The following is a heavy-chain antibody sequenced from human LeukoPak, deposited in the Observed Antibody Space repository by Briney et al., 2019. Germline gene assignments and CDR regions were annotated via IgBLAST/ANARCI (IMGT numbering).Heavy chain of an antibody. CDR2: IFGSGGSP. CDR1: GFTFGSYA. Sequence: EPGGSLRLSCEASGFTFGSYAMSWVRQAPGKGLEWVAGIFGSGGSPHYADSVRGRFTISRDNSKNTVYLQINSLRAEDTAVYCCGKTTTGYSSGQKPAWPDDSWGQGTLVTVSS. CDR3: GKTTTGYSSGQKPAWPDDS. D-gene: IGHD5-18*01. V-gene: IGHV3-23*01. J-gene: IGHJ4*02.